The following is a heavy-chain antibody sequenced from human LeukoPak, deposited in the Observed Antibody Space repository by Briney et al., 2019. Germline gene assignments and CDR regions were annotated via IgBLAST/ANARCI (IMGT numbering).Heavy chain of an antibody. V-gene: IGHV3-23*01. Sequence: PGGSLRLSCAASGFTFSSYALNWVRQAPGKGLEWVSAISNSGGSTYYADSVKGRFTISRDNSKNTLYLQMNSLRAEDTAVYYCAKDQVVTPEYYFDYWGQGTLVTVSS. CDR1: GFTFSSYA. CDR3: AKDQVVTPEYYFDY. J-gene: IGHJ4*02. D-gene: IGHD4-23*01. CDR2: ISNSGGST.